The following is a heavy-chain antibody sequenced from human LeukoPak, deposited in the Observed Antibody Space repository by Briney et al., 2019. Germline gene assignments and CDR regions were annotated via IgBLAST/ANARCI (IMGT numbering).Heavy chain of an antibody. V-gene: IGHV3-11*03. J-gene: IGHJ4*02. CDR2: ISRIRSYT. D-gene: IGHD6-25*01. CDR3: GGGTAADY. Sequence: GGSLRLSFSVAGIPFSDFYMNWIRQAPGKGLEWIIYISRIRSYTDYAESEKSRLTITRHNAKLLLYVQMNDLRGEDTSVYYCGGGTAADYGGEGTLVIVS. CDR1: GIPFSDFY.